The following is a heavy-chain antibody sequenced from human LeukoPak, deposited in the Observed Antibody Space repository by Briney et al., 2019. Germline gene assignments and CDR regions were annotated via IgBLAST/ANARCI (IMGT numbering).Heavy chain of an antibody. CDR3: AKEYGDYINAFDI. Sequence: PGRSLRLSCAASGFTFDDYAMHWVRQAPGKGLEWVSGISWNSSSIGYADSVKGRFTISRDNAKNSLYLQMNSLRAEDTALYYCAKEYGDYINAFDIWGQGTMVTVSS. J-gene: IGHJ3*02. D-gene: IGHD4-17*01. V-gene: IGHV3-9*01. CDR1: GFTFDDYA. CDR2: ISWNSSSI.